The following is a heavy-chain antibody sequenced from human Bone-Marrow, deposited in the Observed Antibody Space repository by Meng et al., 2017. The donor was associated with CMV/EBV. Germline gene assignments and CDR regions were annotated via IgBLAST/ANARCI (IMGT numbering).Heavy chain of an antibody. CDR1: GGTFSSYA. CDR3: ARTGYSSSWGAFDI. D-gene: IGHD6-13*01. J-gene: IGHJ3*02. Sequence: SVKVSCKASGGTFSSYAISWVRQAPGQGLEWMGGIIPILGIANYAQKFQGRVTITTDESTSTAYMELSSLRSEDTAVYYCARTGYSSSWGAFDIWGQGTMVTVSS. CDR2: IIPILGIA. V-gene: IGHV1-69*10.